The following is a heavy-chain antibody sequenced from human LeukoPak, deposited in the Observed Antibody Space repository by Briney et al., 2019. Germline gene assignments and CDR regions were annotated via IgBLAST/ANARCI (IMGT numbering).Heavy chain of an antibody. J-gene: IGHJ4*02. V-gene: IGHV4-39*07. CDR1: GGSISSSSYY. D-gene: IGHD2-15*01. CDR3: ARDLKTCSGGSCYSGGGNFGY. Sequence: SETLSLTCTGSGGSISSSSYYWGWIRQPPGKGLEWIGSIYYSGSTYYNPSLKSRVTISVDTSKNQFSLKLSSVTAADTAVYYCARDLKTCSGGSCYSGGGNFGYWGQGTLVTVSS. CDR2: IYYSGST.